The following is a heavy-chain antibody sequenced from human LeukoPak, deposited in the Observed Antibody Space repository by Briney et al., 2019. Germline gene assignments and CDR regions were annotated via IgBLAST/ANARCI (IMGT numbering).Heavy chain of an antibody. V-gene: IGHV1-24*01. D-gene: IGHD3-10*01. CDR1: GYTLTELS. CDR3: ARVPRRAAEGKGWFDP. Sequence: ASVKVSCKVSGYTLTELSMHWVRQAPGKGLEWMGGFDPEDGETIYAQKFQGRVTMTRDTSTSTVYMELSSLRSEDTAVYYCARVPRRAAEGKGWFDPWGQGTLVTV. J-gene: IGHJ5*02. CDR2: FDPEDGET.